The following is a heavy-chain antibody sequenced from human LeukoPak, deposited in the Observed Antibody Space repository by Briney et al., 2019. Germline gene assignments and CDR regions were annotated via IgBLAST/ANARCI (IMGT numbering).Heavy chain of an antibody. Sequence: PSETLSLTCAVYGGSFSGYYWSWIRQPPGKGLEWIGEINHSGSTNYNPSLKSRVTISVDTSKNQFSLKLSSMTAADTAVYYCARNLTGTGVYDYWGQGTLVTVSS. V-gene: IGHV4-34*01. CDR1: GGSFSGYY. CDR2: INHSGST. CDR3: ARNLTGTGVYDY. D-gene: IGHD3-10*01. J-gene: IGHJ4*02.